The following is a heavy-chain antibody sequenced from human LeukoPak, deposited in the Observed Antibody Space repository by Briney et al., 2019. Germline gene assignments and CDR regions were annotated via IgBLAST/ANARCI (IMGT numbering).Heavy chain of an antibody. CDR1: GISVSSNY. V-gene: IGHV3-66*01. D-gene: IGHD3-16*02. CDR2: IYVDGST. CDR3: ARDLATRQRTGLYDS. Sequence: GGSLRLSCAASGISVSSNYMSWVRQAPGKGLQWVSVIYVDGSTCYADSVKGRITISRDNSRNTLYLQMNSLRAEDTAVYYCARDLATRQRTGLYDSWGQGALVTVP. J-gene: IGHJ4*02.